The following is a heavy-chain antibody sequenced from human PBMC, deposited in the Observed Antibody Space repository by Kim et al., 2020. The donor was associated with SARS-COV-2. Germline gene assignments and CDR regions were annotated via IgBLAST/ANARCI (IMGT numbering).Heavy chain of an antibody. Sequence: GSTHYTPSLKSRVTISVDTSKNQFSLKLSSVTAADAAVYYCARRVEQWYSWGQGTLVTVSS. D-gene: IGHD6-19*01. CDR3: ARRVEQWYS. V-gene: IGHV4-34*01. CDR2: GST. J-gene: IGHJ4*02.